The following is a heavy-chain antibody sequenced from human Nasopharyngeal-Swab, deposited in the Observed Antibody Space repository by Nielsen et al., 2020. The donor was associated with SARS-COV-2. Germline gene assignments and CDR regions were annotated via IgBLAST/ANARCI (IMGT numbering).Heavy chain of an antibody. D-gene: IGHD3-10*01. J-gene: IGHJ6*02. CDR3: ARHGGWVGELADYYYGMDV. CDR1: GGSISSSSYY. Sequence: SETLSLTCTVSGGSISSSSYYWGWIRQPPGKGLEWIGSIYYSGSTYYTPSLKSRVTISVATSKNQFTLKLSSVTAADTAVYYCARHGGWVGELADYYYGMDVWGQGTTVTVSS. CDR2: IYYSGST. V-gene: IGHV4-39*01.